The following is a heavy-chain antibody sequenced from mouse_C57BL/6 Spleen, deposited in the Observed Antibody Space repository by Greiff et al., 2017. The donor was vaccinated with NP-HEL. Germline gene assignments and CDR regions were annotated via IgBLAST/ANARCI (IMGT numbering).Heavy chain of an antibody. CDR1: GFTFSDYG. J-gene: IGHJ3*01. CDR2: ISRGSSTI. Sequence: EVKLLESGGGLVKPGGSLKLSCAASGFTFSDYGMHWVRQAPEKGLEWVAYISRGSSTIYYADTVKGRFTISRDNAKNTLFLQMSKLRSEDTAMYYCAKGVTGAWFAYWGQGTMVTVSA. CDR3: AKGVTGAWFAY. V-gene: IGHV5-17*01. D-gene: IGHD2-1*01.